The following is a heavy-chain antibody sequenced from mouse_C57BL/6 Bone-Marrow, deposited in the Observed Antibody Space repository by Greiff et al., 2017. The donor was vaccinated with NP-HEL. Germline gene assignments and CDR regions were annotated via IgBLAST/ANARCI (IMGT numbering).Heavy chain of an antibody. Sequence: VQLLQPGAGLVKPGASVKVSCKASGYTFTSYGMHWVKQRPGQGLEWIGRIHPSDSYTNYNQKFKGKATLTVDKSSSTDYMQLSSLTSEDAAVYYCAIRRPNYWGQGTTITVSS. CDR1: GYTFTSYG. CDR2: IHPSDSYT. J-gene: IGHJ2*01. CDR3: AIRRPNY. V-gene: IGHV1-74*01.